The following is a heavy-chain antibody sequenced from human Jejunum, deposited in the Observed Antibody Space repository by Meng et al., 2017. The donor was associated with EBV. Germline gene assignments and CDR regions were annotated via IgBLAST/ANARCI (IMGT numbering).Heavy chain of an antibody. CDR3: AHKGSGSYPLNY. CDR1: GCSLSTYGVG. V-gene: IGHV2-5*02. D-gene: IGHD1-26*01. Sequence: QLTSHEYGPSLLKPPHPLRMPCTFSGCSLSTYGVGAGWIRQRPGKALAWLAVISWDDSSLYSPSLNSRLTITKDTSKSQVVLTMTDMDPVDTATYYCAHKGSGSYPLNYWGQGTLVTVSS. J-gene: IGHJ4*02. CDR2: ISWDDSS.